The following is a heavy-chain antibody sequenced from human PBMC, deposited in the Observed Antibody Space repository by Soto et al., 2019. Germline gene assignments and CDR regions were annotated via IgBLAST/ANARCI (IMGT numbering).Heavy chain of an antibody. Sequence: PSETLSLTCAVSGASIGTNNWWSWVRQPPGKGLEWIGEVYHSGTTNCNPSLKSRVTISIDKSKNQFSLTSTSMTAADTALYYCAVPGRGDFDYWSQGTLVTVSS. CDR1: GASIGTNNW. J-gene: IGHJ4*02. D-gene: IGHD5-12*01. CDR3: AVPGRGDFDY. CDR2: VYHSGTT. V-gene: IGHV4-4*02.